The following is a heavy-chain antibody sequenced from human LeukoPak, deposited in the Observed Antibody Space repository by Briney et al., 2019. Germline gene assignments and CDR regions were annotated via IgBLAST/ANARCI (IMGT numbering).Heavy chain of an antibody. CDR3: ARDRSDALPNSRHNYYGSGSYIC. CDR2: IIPILGIA. D-gene: IGHD3-10*01. Sequence: SVKVSCKASGGTFSSYAISWVRQAPGQGLEWMGRIIPILGIANYAQKFQGRVTITADKSTSTAYMELSSLRSEDTAVYYCARDRSDALPNSRHNYYGSGSYICWGQGTLVTVSS. J-gene: IGHJ4*02. CDR1: GGTFSSYA. V-gene: IGHV1-69*04.